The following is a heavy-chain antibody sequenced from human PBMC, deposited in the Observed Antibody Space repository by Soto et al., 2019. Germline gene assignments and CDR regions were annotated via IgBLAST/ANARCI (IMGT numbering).Heavy chain of an antibody. CDR3: ARVFCSGGSCYWYWFDP. CDR1: GYAFTSYG. D-gene: IGHD2-15*01. CDR2: ISAYNGNT. V-gene: IGHV1-18*01. Sequence: ASVTVSYKASGYAFTSYGFSWVREAAVQGLAWMVWISAYNGNTNYAQKLQGRVTMTTDTSTSTAYMELRSLRSDDTAVYYCARVFCSGGSCYWYWFDPWGQGTLVTVSS. J-gene: IGHJ5*02.